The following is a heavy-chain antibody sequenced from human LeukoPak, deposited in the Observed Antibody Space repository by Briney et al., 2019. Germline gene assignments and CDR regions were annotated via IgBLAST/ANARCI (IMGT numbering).Heavy chain of an antibody. CDR2: ISAYNGNT. V-gene: IGHV1-18*04. CDR1: GYTFTSYY. Sequence: ASVKVSCKASGYTFTSYYMNWVRQAPGQGLEWMGWISAYNGNTNYAQKLQGRVTMTTDTSTSTAYMELRSLRSDDTAVYYCARRGSGWYFDYWGQGTLVTVSS. CDR3: ARRGSGWYFDY. J-gene: IGHJ4*02. D-gene: IGHD6-19*01.